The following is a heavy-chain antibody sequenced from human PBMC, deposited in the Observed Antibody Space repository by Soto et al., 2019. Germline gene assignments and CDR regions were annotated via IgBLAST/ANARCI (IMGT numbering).Heavy chain of an antibody. CDR1: GYTFTGYY. J-gene: IGHJ3*02. D-gene: IGHD6-19*01. CDR2: INPNSGGT. V-gene: IGHV1-2*04. CDR3: ARGPLRWEQWLDDAFDI. Sequence: ASVKVSCKASGYTFTGYYMHWVRQAPGQGLEWMGWINPNSGGTNYAQKFQGWVTMTRDTSISTAYMELSRLRSDDTAVYYCARGPLRWEQWLDDAFDIWGQGTMVTVSS.